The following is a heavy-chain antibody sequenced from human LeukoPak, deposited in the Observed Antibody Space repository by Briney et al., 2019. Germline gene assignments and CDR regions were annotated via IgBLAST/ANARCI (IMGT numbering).Heavy chain of an antibody. Sequence: PSETLSLTCTVSGASITSSGYYWGGIRQPPGKGLEWIGSIYYSGSTYYNPSLTSRVTISVDTSKNQFSLKLSSVTAADTAVYYCARVSYSSPPRGLHYWGQGTLVTVSS. CDR2: IYYSGST. J-gene: IGHJ4*02. V-gene: IGHV4-39*07. CDR3: ARVSYSSPPRGLHY. D-gene: IGHD6-13*01. CDR1: GASITSSGYY.